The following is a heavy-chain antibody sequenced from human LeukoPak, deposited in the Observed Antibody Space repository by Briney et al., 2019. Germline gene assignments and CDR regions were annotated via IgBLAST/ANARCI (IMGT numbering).Heavy chain of an antibody. CDR2: ISAYNGNT. V-gene: IGHV1-18*01. J-gene: IGHJ4*02. D-gene: IGHD6-6*01. Sequence: ASVKVSCKASGYTFTSYDINWVRQAPGQGLEWMGWISAYNGNTNYAQKLQGRVTMTTDTSTSTAYMELRSLRSDGTAVYYCARDRVPYSSSPIALFDYWGQGTLVTVSS. CDR1: GYTFTSYD. CDR3: ARDRVPYSSSPIALFDY.